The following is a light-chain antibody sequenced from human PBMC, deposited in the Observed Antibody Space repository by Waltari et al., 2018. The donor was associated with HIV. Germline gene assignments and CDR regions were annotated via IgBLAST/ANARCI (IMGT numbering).Light chain of an antibody. CDR3: QHYNTSSPWT. V-gene: IGKV1-5*03. CDR2: KTS. Sequence: DIQMTQSPSTLSPSLGDRITITCRASQSIDTWLAWYQQKPGKAPKLLVYKTSSLQSGVPSRFSGSGSGTEFTLTISSLQPDDFATYYCQHYNTSSPWTFGQGTRVDI. CDR1: QSIDTW. J-gene: IGKJ1*01.